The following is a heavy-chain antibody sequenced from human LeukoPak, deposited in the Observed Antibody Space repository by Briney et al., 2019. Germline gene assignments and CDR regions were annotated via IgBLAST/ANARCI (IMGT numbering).Heavy chain of an antibody. CDR1: GGTFSSYA. Sequence: ASVKVSCKASGGTFSSYAISWVRQAPGQGLEWMGWINPNSGGTNYAQKFQGRVTMTRDTSISTAYMELSRLRSDDTAVYYCAREGAGDCSGGSCYDYWGQGTLVTVSS. V-gene: IGHV1-2*02. J-gene: IGHJ4*02. CDR2: INPNSGGT. D-gene: IGHD2-15*01. CDR3: AREGAGDCSGGSCYDY.